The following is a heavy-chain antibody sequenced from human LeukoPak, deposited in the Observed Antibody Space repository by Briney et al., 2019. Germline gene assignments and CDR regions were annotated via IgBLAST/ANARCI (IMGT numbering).Heavy chain of an antibody. CDR1: GFTFSSYA. V-gene: IGHV3-23*01. D-gene: IGHD6-19*01. CDR2: ISGSGGST. J-gene: IGHJ5*02. Sequence: AGSLTLSCAASGFTFSSYAMSWVRQAPGKGLEWVSAISGSGGSTYYADSVKGRFTISRDNSKNTLYLQMNSLRAEDTSVYSCAKDNGSGWYGGGFDRWGQGTLVTVSS. CDR3: AKDNGSGWYGGGFDR.